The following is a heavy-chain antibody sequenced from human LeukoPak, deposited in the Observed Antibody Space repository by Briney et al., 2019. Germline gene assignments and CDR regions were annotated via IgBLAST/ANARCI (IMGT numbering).Heavy chain of an antibody. D-gene: IGHD6-6*01. CDR3: ARDSSEAARPDYFDY. Sequence: GGSLRLSCAASGFSFNIYAMSWVRQTPGKGLEWLAYISSSSTIYYADSVQGRFTISRDDAKNSVSLQMNSLRAEDTAVYFCARDSSEAARPDYFDYWGQGTLVTVSS. V-gene: IGHV3-48*01. J-gene: IGHJ4*02. CDR1: GFSFNIYA. CDR2: ISSSSTI.